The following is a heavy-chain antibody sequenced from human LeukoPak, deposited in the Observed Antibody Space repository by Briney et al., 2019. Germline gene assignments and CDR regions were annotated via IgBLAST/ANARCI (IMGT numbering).Heavy chain of an antibody. CDR3: ERAPSETYYYGSGSPYYYYYGMDV. CDR2: IYTSGST. D-gene: IGHD3-10*01. Sequence: SQTLSLTCTVYGGSISSYYWSWIRQPDGKGLEWIGRIYTSGSTNYNPSLKSRVTMSVDTSKNQFSLKLSSVTAADTAVYYCERAPSETYYYGSGSPYYYYYGMDVWGQGTTVTVSS. V-gene: IGHV4-4*07. J-gene: IGHJ6*02. CDR1: GGSISSYY.